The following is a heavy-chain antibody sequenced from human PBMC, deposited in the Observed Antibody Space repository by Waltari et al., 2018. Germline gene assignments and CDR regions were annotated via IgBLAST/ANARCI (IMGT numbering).Heavy chain of an antibody. D-gene: IGHD6-19*01. V-gene: IGHV3-21*02. Sequence: QLVESGGGLVKPGGSLRLSCSGSGFTFRSWGLNWVRQAPGKGLEWIASITSGSTYIFYADAVKGRFTISRDDAKDSLYLQVDSLRAEDTGVYYCTRDVYGSGGDYFEPWGQGTLVTVSS. J-gene: IGHJ4*02. CDR1: GFTFRSWG. CDR2: ITSGSTYI. CDR3: TRDVYGSGGDYFEP.